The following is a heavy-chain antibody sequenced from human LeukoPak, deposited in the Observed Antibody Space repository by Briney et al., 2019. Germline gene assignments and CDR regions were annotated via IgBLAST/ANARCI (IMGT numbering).Heavy chain of an antibody. CDR1: GYAFTSYG. Sequence: ASVKVSCKASGYAFTSYGISWVRQAPGQGLEWMGWISAYNGNTNYAQKLQGRVTMTTDTSTSTAYMELSRLRSDDTAVYYCARGSYDFWSGYYVFDYWGQGTLVTVSS. CDR2: ISAYNGNT. J-gene: IGHJ4*02. CDR3: ARGSYDFWSGYYVFDY. D-gene: IGHD3-3*01. V-gene: IGHV1-18*01.